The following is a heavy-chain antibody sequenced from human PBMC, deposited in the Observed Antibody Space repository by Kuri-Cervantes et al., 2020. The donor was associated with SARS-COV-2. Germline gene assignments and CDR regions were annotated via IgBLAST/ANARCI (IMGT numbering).Heavy chain of an antibody. CDR3: ARGAGWGWYLGQFDY. Sequence: GGSLRLSCAASGFTFSSYAMHWVRQAPGKGLEWVAVISYDGSNKYYADSVKGRFTISRDNSKNTLYLQMNSLRAEDTAVYYCARGAGWGWYLGQFDYWGQGTRVTGSS. CDR2: ISYDGSNK. CDR1: GFTFSSYA. D-gene: IGHD3-16*02. V-gene: IGHV3-30-3*01. J-gene: IGHJ4*02.